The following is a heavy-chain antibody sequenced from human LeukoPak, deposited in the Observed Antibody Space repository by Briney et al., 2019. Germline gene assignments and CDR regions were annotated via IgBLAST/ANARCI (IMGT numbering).Heavy chain of an antibody. Sequence: GGSLRLSCAVSGFTFSNYWMHWVRQAPGKGLVWVSHIINDGSSTSYADSVKGRFTISRDNAKNTLYLQMNSLRAEDTAVYYCAKPLEYYYDISGYYLDYGMDDWGQGTTVTVSS. V-gene: IGHV3-74*01. J-gene: IGHJ6*02. CDR1: GFTFSNYW. CDR3: AKPLEYYYDISGYYLDYGMDD. CDR2: IINDGSST. D-gene: IGHD3-22*01.